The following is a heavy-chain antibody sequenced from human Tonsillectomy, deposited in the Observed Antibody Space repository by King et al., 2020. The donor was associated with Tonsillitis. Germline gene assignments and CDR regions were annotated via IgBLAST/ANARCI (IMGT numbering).Heavy chain of an antibody. CDR2: IYPVDSDT. CDR1: GYSFTSYW. J-gene: IGHJ4*02. Sequence: VQLVESGAEVKKPGESLKISCKGSGYSFTSYWIGWVRHMPGKGLEWMCIIYPVDSDTRYTPSFQGQVTISADKSISTAYLQWSSLKASDTAMYYCARLDGYDSSGYYFDYWGQGTLVTVSS. D-gene: IGHD3-22*01. CDR3: ARLDGYDSSGYYFDY. V-gene: IGHV5-51*01.